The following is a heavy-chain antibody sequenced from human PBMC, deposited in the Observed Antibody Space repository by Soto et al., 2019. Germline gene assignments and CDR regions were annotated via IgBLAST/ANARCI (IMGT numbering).Heavy chain of an antibody. J-gene: IGHJ3*02. V-gene: IGHV1-18*01. CDR2: IRPYKGNT. Sequence: ASVKVSCKASGYTFTSYGINWVRQGPGQGLEWMGWIRPYKGNTDYAQKLQGRVTMTTDTSTSTVYMEPRSLRSDDTAVYYCARSQTVTTLSYDAFDIWGRGTVVTVSS. D-gene: IGHD4-17*01. CDR3: ARSQTVTTLSYDAFDI. CDR1: GYTFTSYG.